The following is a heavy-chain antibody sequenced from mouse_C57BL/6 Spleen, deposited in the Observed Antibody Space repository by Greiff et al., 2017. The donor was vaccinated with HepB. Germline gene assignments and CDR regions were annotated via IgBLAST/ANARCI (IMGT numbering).Heavy chain of an antibody. CDR3: ARDRRDLPMDY. CDR2: ISDGGSYT. CDR1: GFTFSSYA. V-gene: IGHV5-4*01. D-gene: IGHD2-1*01. Sequence: EVKVVESGGGLVKPGGSLKLSCAASGFTFSSYAMSWVRQTPEKRLEWVATISDGGSYTYYPDNVKGRFTISRDNAKNNLYLQMSHLKSEDTAMYYCARDRRDLPMDYWGQGTSVTVSS. J-gene: IGHJ4*01.